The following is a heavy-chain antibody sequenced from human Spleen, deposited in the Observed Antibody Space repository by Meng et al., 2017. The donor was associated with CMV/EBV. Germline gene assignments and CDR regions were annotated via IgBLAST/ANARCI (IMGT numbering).Heavy chain of an antibody. V-gene: IGHV4-39*07. J-gene: IGHJ4*02. CDR2: IYYTGSA. CDR1: GGSISSSSYY. D-gene: IGHD3-22*01. CDR3: ARDGLHYYDSSSL. Sequence: ESLKISCTVSGGSISSSSYYWGWIRQPPGKGLEWIGTIYYTGSAYYNPSLKSRVTISVDTSKNQFSLKLSSVTAADTAVYYCARDGLHYYDSSSLWGQGTLVTVSS.